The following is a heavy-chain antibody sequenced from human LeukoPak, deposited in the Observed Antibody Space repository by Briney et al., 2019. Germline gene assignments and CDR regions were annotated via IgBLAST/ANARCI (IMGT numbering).Heavy chain of an antibody. J-gene: IGHJ4*02. CDR2: INPNSGGT. D-gene: IGHD2-8*01. CDR3: ARVGYCTKGVCMTYDY. V-gene: IGHV1-2*02. CDR1: GYMFTAPY. Sequence: ASVKVSCKASGYMFTAPYIHWMRQAPGQGLEWMGWINPNSGGTRYAQTFQGRITVTRDTSTSTAYMELSGLRDDDTAVYYCARVGYCTKGVCMTYDYWGQGTLVTVSS.